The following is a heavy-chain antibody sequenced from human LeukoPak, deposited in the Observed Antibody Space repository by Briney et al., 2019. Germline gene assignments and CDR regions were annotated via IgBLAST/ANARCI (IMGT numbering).Heavy chain of an antibody. Sequence: GGSLRLSCAASGFTFSSYGMHWVRQAPGKGLEWVAFIRYDGRNKYYADSVKGRFTISTDNSKNTLYLQMNSLRAEDTAVYYCARGLGHDILTGSRLGLWGQGTLVTVSS. V-gene: IGHV3-30*02. CDR1: GFTFSSYG. D-gene: IGHD3-9*01. J-gene: IGHJ4*02. CDR3: ARGLGHDILTGSRLGL. CDR2: IRYDGRNK.